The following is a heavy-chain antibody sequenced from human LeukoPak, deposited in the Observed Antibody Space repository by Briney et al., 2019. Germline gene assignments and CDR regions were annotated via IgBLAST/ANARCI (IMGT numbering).Heavy chain of an antibody. CDR3: ARGDLRDGYTF. D-gene: IGHD5-24*01. V-gene: IGHV4-34*01. CDR1: GGSISSYY. CDR2: INHRGST. Sequence: RPSETLSLTCTVSGGSISSYYWSWIRQPPGKGLEWIGEINHRGSTKYNPSLKSRVTISVDTSKNQFSLKLSSVTAADTAVYYCARGDLRDGYTFWGQGTLVTVSS. J-gene: IGHJ4*02.